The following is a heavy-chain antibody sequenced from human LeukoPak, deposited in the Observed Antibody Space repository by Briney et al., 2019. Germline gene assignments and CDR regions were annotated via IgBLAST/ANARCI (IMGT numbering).Heavy chain of an antibody. CDR1: GGXVSSGSYY. J-gene: IGHJ4*02. CDR2: IYYSGST. D-gene: IGHD4-23*01. V-gene: IGHV4-61*01. CDR3: ARDTGTVVDY. Sequence: PSETLSLTCTVSGGXVSSGSYYWSWIRQPPGKGLEWIGYIYYSGSTNYNPSLKSRVTTSVDTSKNQFSLKLSSVTAADTAVYYCARDTGTVVDYWGQGTLVTVSS.